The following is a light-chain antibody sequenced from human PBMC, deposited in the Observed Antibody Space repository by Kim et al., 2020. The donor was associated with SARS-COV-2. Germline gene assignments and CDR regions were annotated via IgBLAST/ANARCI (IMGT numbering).Light chain of an antibody. J-gene: IGKJ3*01. V-gene: IGKV2-30*01. Sequence: AYISCRSRQSLVYSDGNIYLNWFHQRPGQSPRRLIYKVSNRDSGVPDRFSGSGSGTDFTLQISRVEAEDVGVYYCMQGTHWPFTFGPGTKVDIK. CDR2: KVS. CDR3: MQGTHWPFT. CDR1: QSLVYSDGNIY.